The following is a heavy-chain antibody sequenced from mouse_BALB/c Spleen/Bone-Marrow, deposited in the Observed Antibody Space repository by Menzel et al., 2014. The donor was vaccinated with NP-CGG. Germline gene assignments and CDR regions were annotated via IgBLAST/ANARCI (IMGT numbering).Heavy chain of an antibody. CDR3: ARDYGNYVRFAY. CDR1: GFTFTDYY. CDR2: IRNKANGYTT. Sequence: EVQRVESGGGLVQPGGSLRLPCATSGFTFTDYYMSWVRQPPGKALEWLGFIRNKANGYTTEYSASVKGRFTISRDNSQSILYLQMNTLRAEDSATYYCARDYGNYVRFAYWGQGTLVTVSA. J-gene: IGHJ3*01. D-gene: IGHD2-1*01. V-gene: IGHV7-3*02.